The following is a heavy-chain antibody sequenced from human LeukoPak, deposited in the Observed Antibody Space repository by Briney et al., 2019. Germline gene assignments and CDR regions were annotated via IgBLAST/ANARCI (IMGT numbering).Heavy chain of an antibody. Sequence: GGSLRLSCAASGFTFSTYWMSWVRQAPGKGLEWVANINQDGSEKYYVDSVKGQFTISRDNAKNSLYLQINSLRAEDTAVFYCARLAATYDAFDIWGQGTMVTVSS. CDR1: GFTFSTYW. D-gene: IGHD2-15*01. CDR3: ARLAATYDAFDI. V-gene: IGHV3-7*01. CDR2: INQDGSEK. J-gene: IGHJ3*02.